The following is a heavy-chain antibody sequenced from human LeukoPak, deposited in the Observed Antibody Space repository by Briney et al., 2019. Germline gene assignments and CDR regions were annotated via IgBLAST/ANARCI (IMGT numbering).Heavy chain of an antibody. J-gene: IGHJ5*02. Sequence: GASVTVSCKVSGYTLTELSMHWVRQAPGKGLEWMGGFDPEDGETVYAQKFQGRVTMTEDTSTDTAYMELSSLRSEDTAVYYCATKTYYYGSGSYSNWFDPWGQGTLVTVSS. V-gene: IGHV1-24*01. D-gene: IGHD3-10*01. CDR3: ATKTYYYGSGSYSNWFDP. CDR1: GYTLTELS. CDR2: FDPEDGET.